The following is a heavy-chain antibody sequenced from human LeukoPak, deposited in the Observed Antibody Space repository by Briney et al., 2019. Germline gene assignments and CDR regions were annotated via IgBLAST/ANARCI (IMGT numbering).Heavy chain of an antibody. Sequence: GSSVKVSCKASGGTFSSYAISWVRQAPGQGLEWMGWISAYNAKTNYAQKLQGRVTMTTDTPTSTAYMELRSLRSDDTAVYYCARVEYCNVGNCYFRPGAYWGQGTLVTVSS. V-gene: IGHV1-18*01. CDR1: GGTFSSYA. J-gene: IGHJ4*02. D-gene: IGHD2-15*01. CDR2: ISAYNAKT. CDR3: ARVEYCNVGNCYFRPGAY.